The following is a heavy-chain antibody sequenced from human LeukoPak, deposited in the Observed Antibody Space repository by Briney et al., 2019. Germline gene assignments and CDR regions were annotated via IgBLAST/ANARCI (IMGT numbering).Heavy chain of an antibody. CDR1: GYTFTGYY. CDR2: INPNSGGT. CDR3: ARDCSSTSCYVYGVDV. D-gene: IGHD2-2*01. V-gene: IGHV1-2*06. J-gene: IGHJ6*02. Sequence: ASVKVSCKAFGYTFTGYYMHWVRQAPGQGLEWVGRINPNSGGTNYAQKFQGRVTMTRDTSISTAYMELSRLRSDDTAVYYCARDCSSTSCYVYGVDVWGQGTTVTVSS.